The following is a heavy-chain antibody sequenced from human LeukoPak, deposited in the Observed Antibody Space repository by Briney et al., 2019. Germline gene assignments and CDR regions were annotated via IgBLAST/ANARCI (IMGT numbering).Heavy chain of an antibody. CDR1: GYTFTSYG. V-gene: IGHV1-18*01. D-gene: IGHD6-13*01. CDR2: ISAYNGNT. CDR3: ARAGMGYSSSWYYFDY. J-gene: IGHJ4*02. Sequence: GASVKVSCNASGYTFTSYGISWVRQAPGQGLEWMGWISAYNGNTNYAQKLQGRVSMTTDTSTSTAYMELRSLRSDDTAVYYCARAGMGYSSSWYYFDYWGQGTLVTVSS.